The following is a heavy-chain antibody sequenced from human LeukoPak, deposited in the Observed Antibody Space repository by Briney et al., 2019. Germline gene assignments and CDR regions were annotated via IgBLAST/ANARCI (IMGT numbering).Heavy chain of an antibody. CDR1: GGSISSSSYY. CDR3: ARDLYIRLLVGAKRGAFDI. V-gene: IGHV4-39*07. CDR2: IYYSGST. Sequence: PSETLSLTCTVSGGSISSSSYYWGWIRQPPGKGLEWIGSIYYSGSTYYNPSLKSRVTISVDTSKNQFSLKLSSVTAADTAVYYCARDLYIRLLVGAKRGAFDIWGQGTMVTVSS. J-gene: IGHJ3*02. D-gene: IGHD1-26*01.